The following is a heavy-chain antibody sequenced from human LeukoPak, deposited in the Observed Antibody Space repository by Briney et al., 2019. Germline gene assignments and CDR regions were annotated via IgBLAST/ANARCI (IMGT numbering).Heavy chain of an antibody. CDR2: INSDGSIT. V-gene: IGHV3-74*01. Sequence: GGSLRLSCAASGFTFSNYWMHWVRQAPGKGLVWVSRINSDGSITNYADSVKGRFTISRDNAKNTLFLQMNSLRAEDTAVYYCTAATGTHDFWGQGTLVTVSS. J-gene: IGHJ4*02. D-gene: IGHD6-13*01. CDR1: GFTFSNYW. CDR3: TAATGTHDF.